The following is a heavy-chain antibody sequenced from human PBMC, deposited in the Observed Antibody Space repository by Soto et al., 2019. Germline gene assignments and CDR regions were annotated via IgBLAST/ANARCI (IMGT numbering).Heavy chain of an antibody. D-gene: IGHD3-10*01. V-gene: IGHV3-48*01. J-gene: IGHJ6*03. Sequence: GGSLRLSCAASGFTFSSYSMNWVRQAPGKGLEWVSYISSSSSTIYYADSVKGRFTISRDNAKNSLYLQMNSLRAEDTAVYYCARDHLAGITMVRGVNHYYYYYMDVWGKGTTVTVSS. CDR3: ARDHLAGITMVRGVNHYYYYYMDV. CDR2: ISSSSSTI. CDR1: GFTFSSYS.